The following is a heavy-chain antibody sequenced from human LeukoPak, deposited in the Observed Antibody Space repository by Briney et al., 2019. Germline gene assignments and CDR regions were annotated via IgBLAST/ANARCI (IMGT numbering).Heavy chain of an antibody. J-gene: IGHJ6*03. D-gene: IGHD3-10*01. V-gene: IGHV1-18*01. CDR2: ISAYNGNT. CDR1: GYTFTSYG. CDR3: ASPRYGSGYYYYTDV. Sequence: GASVKVSCKASGYTFTSYGISWVRQAPGQGLEWMGWISAYNGNTNYAQKLQGRVTMTTDTSTSTAYMELSSLRSEDTAVYYCASPRYGSGYYYYTDVWGKGTTVTISS.